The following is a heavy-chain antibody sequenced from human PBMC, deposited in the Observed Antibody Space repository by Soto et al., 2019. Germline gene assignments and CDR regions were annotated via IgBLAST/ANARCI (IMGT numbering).Heavy chain of an antibody. V-gene: IGHV3-43D*03. CDR3: AKDGHPVYCTNGVYYTPYYYYGMDV. D-gene: IGHD2-8*01. CDR1: GFTFDDYA. Sequence: GGSLRLSCAASGFTFDDYAMHWVRQAPGKGLEGVSLISWEGGSTYYADSVKGRFTISRDNSKNSLYLQMNSLRAEDTALYYCAKDGHPVYCTNGVYYTPYYYYGMDVWGQGTTVTVSS. CDR2: ISWEGGST. J-gene: IGHJ6*02.